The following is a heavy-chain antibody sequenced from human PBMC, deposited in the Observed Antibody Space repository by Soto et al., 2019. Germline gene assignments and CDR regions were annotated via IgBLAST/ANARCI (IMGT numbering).Heavy chain of an antibody. J-gene: IGHJ2*01. D-gene: IGHD1-1*01. CDR2: ISAYNGNT. V-gene: IGHV1-18*01. CDR3: GYGGHRGLHSFPTRRSSDL. Sequence: KVCCEASCYSYTRTVLSSRRQASGQGIEWMGWISAYNGNTNYAQKLQGRVTMTTDTSTSTAYMELRSLRSDDTAFYYCGYGGHRGLHSFPTRRSSDL. CDR1: CYSYTRTV.